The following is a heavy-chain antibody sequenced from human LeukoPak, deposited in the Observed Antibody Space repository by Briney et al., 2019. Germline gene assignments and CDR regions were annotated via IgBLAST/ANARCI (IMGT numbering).Heavy chain of an antibody. CDR1: GFNFGSYS. V-gene: IGHV3-30-3*01. CDR3: ARDYYDSSGYYGY. CDR2: ISYDGNNK. J-gene: IGHJ4*02. Sequence: GGSLRLSCAASGFNFGSYSMHWVRQAPGKGLEWVAVISYDGNNKYYADSVKGRFTISRDNSKNTLYLQMNSLRAEDTADYYCARDYYDSSGYYGYWGQGTLVTVSS. D-gene: IGHD3-22*01.